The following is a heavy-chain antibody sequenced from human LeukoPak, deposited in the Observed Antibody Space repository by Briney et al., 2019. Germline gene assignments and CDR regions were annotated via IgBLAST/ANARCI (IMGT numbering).Heavy chain of an antibody. Sequence: ASVKVSCKASGYTFTSYGISWVRQAPGQGLEWMGWISAYNGNTNYAQRLQGRVTMTTDTSTSTAYMELRSLRSDDTAVYYCAKDDDFWSGYSLDYWGQGTLVTVSS. CDR2: ISAYNGNT. J-gene: IGHJ4*02. CDR1: GYTFTSYG. CDR3: AKDDDFWSGYSLDY. V-gene: IGHV1-18*01. D-gene: IGHD3-3*01.